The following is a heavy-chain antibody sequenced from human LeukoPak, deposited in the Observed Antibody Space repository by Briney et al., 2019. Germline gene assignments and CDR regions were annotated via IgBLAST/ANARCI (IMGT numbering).Heavy chain of an antibody. CDR1: GDSINTGRY. CDR3: ARSLSTAGIDF. CDR2: VYHSGTT. J-gene: IGHJ4*02. Sequence: KPSETLSLTCAVSGDSINTGRYWGWIRQPPGKGLEWIGSVYHSGTTFYNPSLKSRLTISVDTSKNQFSLNLRSVTAADTAVYYCARSLSTAGIDFWGQGTLVTVSS. V-gene: IGHV4-38-2*01. D-gene: IGHD2-2*01.